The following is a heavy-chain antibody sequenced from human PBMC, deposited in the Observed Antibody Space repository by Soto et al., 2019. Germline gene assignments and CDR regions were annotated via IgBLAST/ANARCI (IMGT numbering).Heavy chain of an antibody. D-gene: IGHD1-26*01. CDR2: ISDSGGNT. V-gene: IGHV3-23*01. J-gene: IGHJ4*02. CDR1: GFTFSSYA. CDR3: AKRGSGSYFYD. Sequence: EVQLLESGGGLVQPGGSLRLSCAASGFTFSSYAMRWVRQAPGKGLEWVSAISDSGGNTYYADSVEGRFTISRYNSKDTLYLQMYSLRAEDTDVYYCAKRGSGSYFYDWGPGTLVTVSS.